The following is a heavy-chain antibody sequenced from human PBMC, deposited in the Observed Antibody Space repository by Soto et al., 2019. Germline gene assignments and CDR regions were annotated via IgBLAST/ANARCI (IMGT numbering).Heavy chain of an antibody. CDR3: ATTVTTRFDY. V-gene: IGHV3-30-3*01. Sequence: QVQLVESGGGVVQPGRSLRLSCAASGFTFSSYAMHWVRQAPGKGLEWVAVISYDGSNKYYADSVKGRFTISRDNSQNTLYLQMNSLRAEDTAVYYCATTVTTRFDYWGQGTLATVSS. CDR1: GFTFSSYA. J-gene: IGHJ4*02. CDR2: ISYDGSNK. D-gene: IGHD4-17*01.